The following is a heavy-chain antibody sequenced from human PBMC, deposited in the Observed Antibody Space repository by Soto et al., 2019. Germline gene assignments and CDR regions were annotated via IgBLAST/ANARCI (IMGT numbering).Heavy chain of an antibody. J-gene: IGHJ4*02. CDR1: GGYIRSSGYY. D-gene: IGHD3-22*01. CDR3: ARARVNYYDSSGYPDY. Sequence: SETLSPTCNVSGGYIRSSGYYWGWVRHPPRKGLEWIGSIYYSGSTYYNPSLKSRVTISVDTSKNQFSPKLSSVTAADTAVYYCARARVNYYDSSGYPDYWGQGTLVTVSS. CDR2: IYYSGST. V-gene: IGHV4-39*01.